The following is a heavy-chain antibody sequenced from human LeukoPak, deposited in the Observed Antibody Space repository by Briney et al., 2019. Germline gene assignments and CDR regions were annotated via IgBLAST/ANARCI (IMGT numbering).Heavy chain of an antibody. CDR3: ARVGGYCSSTSCSIDY. D-gene: IGHD2-2*01. CDR1: GYTLTSYY. Sequence: GASVKVSCKASGYTLTSYYMHRVRQAPGQGLEWMGIINPSGGSTSYAQKFQGRVTMTRDTSTSTVYMELSSLRSEDTAVYYCARVGGYCSSTSCSIDYCGQGTLVTVSS. CDR2: INPSGGST. V-gene: IGHV1-46*01. J-gene: IGHJ4*02.